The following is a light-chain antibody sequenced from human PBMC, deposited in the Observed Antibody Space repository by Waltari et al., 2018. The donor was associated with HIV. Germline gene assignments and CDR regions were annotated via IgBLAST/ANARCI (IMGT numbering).Light chain of an antibody. J-gene: IGLJ1*01. V-gene: IGLV2-23*02. CDR1: SSDFGRYNL. CDR2: EVT. CDR3: CSYAGSVYV. Sequence: QSALTQPASVSGSPGQSITIPCTGTSSDFGRYNLVSWYQHHPGKAPKLMIYEVTTRPSGVSNRFSGSKSGNTASLTISGLQAEDEADYYCCSYAGSVYVFGTGTKVTVL.